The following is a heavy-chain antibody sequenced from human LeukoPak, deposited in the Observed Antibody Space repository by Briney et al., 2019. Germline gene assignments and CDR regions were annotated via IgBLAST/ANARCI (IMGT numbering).Heavy chain of an antibody. CDR1: GGSFSGYY. CDR3: ASQYSSSSNFDY. J-gene: IGHJ4*02. V-gene: IGHV4-34*01. D-gene: IGHD6-13*01. CDR2: INHSGST. Sequence: SETLSLTXAVYGGSFSGYYWSWIRQPPGKGLEWIGEINHSGSTNYNPSLKSRVTISVDTSKNQFSLKLSSVTAADTAVYYCASQYSSSSNFDYWGQGTLVTVSS.